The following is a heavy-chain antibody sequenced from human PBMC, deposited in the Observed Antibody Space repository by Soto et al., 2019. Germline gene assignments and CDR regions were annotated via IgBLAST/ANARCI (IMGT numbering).Heavy chain of an antibody. Sequence: ASVKVSCKASGYTFRSYAIYWVRQAPGHSLEFMGWTNPHNGNTKYSQDFQGRVTLTRDTSARTAYMELSRLRSEDTAVYFCARGSIPDYIDNWGQGTLVTVSS. D-gene: IGHD2-21*01. CDR2: TNPHNGNT. J-gene: IGHJ4*02. V-gene: IGHV1-3*01. CDR1: GYTFRSYA. CDR3: ARGSIPDYIDN.